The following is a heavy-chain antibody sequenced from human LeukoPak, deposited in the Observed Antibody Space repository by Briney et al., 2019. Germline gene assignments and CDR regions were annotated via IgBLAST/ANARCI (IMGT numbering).Heavy chain of an antibody. D-gene: IGHD2-21*01. J-gene: IGHJ4*02. V-gene: IGHV1-69*06. CDR2: IIPIFGTA. CDR3: ARSIILTWTIDY. Sequence: ASVKVSCKASGYTFTGYYMHWVRQAPGQGLEWMGGIIPIFGTANYAQKFQGRVTITADKSTSTAYMELSSLRSEDTAVYYCARSIILTWTIDYWGQGTLVTVSS. CDR1: GYTFTGYY.